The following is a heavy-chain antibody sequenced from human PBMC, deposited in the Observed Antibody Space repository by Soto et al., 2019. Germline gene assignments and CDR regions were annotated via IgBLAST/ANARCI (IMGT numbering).Heavy chain of an antibody. V-gene: IGHV4-59*01. CDR1: GGSISSYY. D-gene: IGHD2-15*01. CDR3: ARDGLGYCSGGSCSAYNWFDP. J-gene: IGHJ5*02. Sequence: PSETLSLTCTVSGGSISSYYWSWLRQPPGKGLEWIGHIYYSGSTNYNPSLKSRVTMSIDTPKNQFSLKLSSVTAADTAVYYCARDGLGYCSGGSCSAYNWFDPWGQGTLVTVSS. CDR2: IYYSGST.